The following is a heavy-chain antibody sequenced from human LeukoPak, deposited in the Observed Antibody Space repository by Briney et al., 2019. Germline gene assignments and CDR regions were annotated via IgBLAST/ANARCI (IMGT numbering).Heavy chain of an antibody. CDR2: IHYSGSA. J-gene: IGHJ5*02. CDR1: GGSISSYY. V-gene: IGHV4-59*01. Sequence: PSETLSLTCTVSGGSISSYYWSWMRQPPGKGLEWIGYIHYSGSANYNPSLKSRVTISVDTSKNQFSLRLSSVTAADTAVYYCARSRAFNSGAFDPWGQGSLVTVSS. CDR3: ARSRAFNSGAFDP. D-gene: IGHD1-26*01.